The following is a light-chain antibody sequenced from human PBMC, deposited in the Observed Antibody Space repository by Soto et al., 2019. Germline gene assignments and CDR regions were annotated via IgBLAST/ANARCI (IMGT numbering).Light chain of an antibody. V-gene: IGKV1-6*01. CDR2: AVS. CDR3: LQDYTYPRT. J-gene: IGKJ1*01. Sequence: AIQMTQSPSSLSASVGDRVTITCRASQNIRNDLGWYQQKPGEAPKVLIYAVSNLQSGVPSRFSGSGTGTDFTLTISSLQPEDIATYYCLQDYTYPRTFGQGTKVEIK. CDR1: QNIRND.